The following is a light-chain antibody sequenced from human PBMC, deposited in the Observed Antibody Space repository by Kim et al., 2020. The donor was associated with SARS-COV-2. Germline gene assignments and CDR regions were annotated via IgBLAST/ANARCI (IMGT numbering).Light chain of an antibody. CDR3: QVWDSSSDHRV. V-gene: IGLV3-21*04. J-gene: IGLJ3*02. CDR2: YDS. Sequence: AQGKPARITGGRNNTGSNSVHCYKIQPGQAPVQVIYYDSDRTTGIHERFSGSNSGNTATLTISRVEAGDEADYYCQVWDSSSDHRVFGGGTQLTVL. CDR1: NTGSNS.